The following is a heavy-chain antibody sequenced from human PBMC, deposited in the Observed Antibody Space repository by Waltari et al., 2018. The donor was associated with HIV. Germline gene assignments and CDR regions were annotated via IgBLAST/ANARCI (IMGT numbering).Heavy chain of an antibody. J-gene: IGHJ4*02. CDR3: AGDRRGFGYGDF. CDR1: GFPFSTYS. V-gene: IGHV3-21*06. Sequence: EVQLVESGGGLVKPGGSLRLSCAASGFPFSTYSMYWVRQAPGKGLEGVSSISSSSAYIYYADSVKGRFTISRDNAKNSLYLQMNSLRAEDAAVYYCAGDRRGFGYGDFWGQGTLVTVSP. D-gene: IGHD5-18*01. CDR2: ISSSSAYI.